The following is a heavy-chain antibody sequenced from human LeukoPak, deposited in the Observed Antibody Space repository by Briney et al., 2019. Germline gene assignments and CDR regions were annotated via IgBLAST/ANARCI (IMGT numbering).Heavy chain of an antibody. CDR2: VDYSGTT. D-gene: IGHD1-1*01. Sequence: PSETLSLTCSVSGGSVSSGSYYWSWIRQPPGKGLEWIGHVDYSGTTNNNPSLRRRVAISLETSKNQFSLKVMYLTAADTAVYYCARGIRTGYGYWGQGTLVTVSS. CDR3: ARGIRTGYGY. J-gene: IGHJ4*02. CDR1: GGSVSSGSYY. V-gene: IGHV4-61*01.